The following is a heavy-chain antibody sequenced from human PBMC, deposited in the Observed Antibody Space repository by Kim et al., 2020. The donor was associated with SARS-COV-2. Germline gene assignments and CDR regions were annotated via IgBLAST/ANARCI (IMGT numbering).Heavy chain of an antibody. CDR3: ASSGSYAHPGLY. CDR1: GGSISSSSYY. V-gene: IGHV4-39*01. D-gene: IGHD1-26*01. CDR2: FFYSGNT. J-gene: IGHJ4*02. Sequence: SETLSLTCTVSGGSISSSSYYWGWIRQPPGKGLEWIGSFFYSGNTYYNPSLKSRVTISVDTSKNQFSLKLRSVTAADTAAYYCASSGSYAHPGLYWGQGTLVTVSS.